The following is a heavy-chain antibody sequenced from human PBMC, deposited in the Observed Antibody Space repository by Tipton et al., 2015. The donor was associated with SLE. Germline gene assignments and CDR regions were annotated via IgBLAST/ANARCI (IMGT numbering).Heavy chain of an antibody. Sequence: TLSLTCTVSGGSISSGRYYWSWIRQPAGKGLEWIGRIYTDGSTNYNPSLKSRVTISGDTSKNQFSLNLSSVTAADTAVYYCARLMSFSSSWYYFDSWGQGTLVTVSS. CDR2: IYTDGST. CDR1: GGSISSGRYY. D-gene: IGHD6-13*01. J-gene: IGHJ4*02. V-gene: IGHV4-61*02. CDR3: ARLMSFSSSWYYFDS.